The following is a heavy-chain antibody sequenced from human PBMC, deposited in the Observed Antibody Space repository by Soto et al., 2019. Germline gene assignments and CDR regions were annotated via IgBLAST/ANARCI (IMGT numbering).Heavy chain of an antibody. D-gene: IGHD3-10*01. CDR2: ISSDGTTI. V-gene: IGHV3-30-3*01. CDR3: ARGTGSGSFVIDY. CDR1: GFPFNYYA. Sequence: QVRLVESGRGVVQPGTSLRLSCAASGFPFNYYAMHWVRQTPDKGLEWLTIISSDGTTIHYVDSVKGRFTISRDNSKSAVYLQMNNVRAEATAVYYCARGTGSGSFVIDYWGQGTLVTVSS. J-gene: IGHJ4*02.